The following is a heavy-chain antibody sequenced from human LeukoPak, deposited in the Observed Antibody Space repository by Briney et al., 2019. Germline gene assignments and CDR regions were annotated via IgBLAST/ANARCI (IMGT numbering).Heavy chain of an antibody. D-gene: IGHD2-2*01. J-gene: IGHJ4*02. CDR3: ARDFPTITSWYYFDY. Sequence: PGGSLRLSCAASGFTFSNFDMHWVRQVAGKGLEWVSAIGTAGDTYYPNSVKGRFTISRENAKNSVYLQMNSLRAGDTAVYYCARDFPTITSWYYFDYWGQGALVVVSS. CDR1: GFTFSNFD. V-gene: IGHV3-13*01. CDR2: IGTAGDT.